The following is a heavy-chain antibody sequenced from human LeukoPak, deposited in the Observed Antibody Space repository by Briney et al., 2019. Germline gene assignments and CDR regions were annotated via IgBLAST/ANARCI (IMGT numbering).Heavy chain of an antibody. Sequence: PSETLSLTCTVAGGSISPYFWSRKRQPPGKGLEWIGYINYSGTTDSNPSLKSRVTISVDTSKNQFSLKLRSVTAADTAVYYCVRHTYAWRGAFDIWGQGTMVTVSS. CDR3: VRHTYAWRGAFDI. CDR1: GGSISPYF. J-gene: IGHJ3*02. V-gene: IGHV4-59*08. CDR2: INYSGTT. D-gene: IGHD2-2*01.